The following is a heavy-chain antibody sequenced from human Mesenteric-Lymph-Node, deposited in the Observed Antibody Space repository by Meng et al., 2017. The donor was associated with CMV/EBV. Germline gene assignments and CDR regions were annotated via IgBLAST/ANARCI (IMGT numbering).Heavy chain of an antibody. CDR1: GFTFSSYW. V-gene: IGHV3-7*01. D-gene: IGHD1-14*01. CDR3: ARDQGTPYYYYYGMDV. CDR2: IKQDGSEK. J-gene: IGHJ6*02. Sequence: GSLRLSCAASGFTFSSYWMSWVRQAPGKGLEWVANIKQDGSEKYYVDSVKGRFTISRDNAKNSLYLQMNSLRAEDTAVYYCARDQGTPYYYYYGMDVWGQGTTVTVSS.